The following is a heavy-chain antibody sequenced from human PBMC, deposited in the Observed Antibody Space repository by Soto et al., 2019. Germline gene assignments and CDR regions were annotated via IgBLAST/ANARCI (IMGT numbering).Heavy chain of an antibody. CDR2: IDTSGSST. CDR1: GVIFTNFW. Sequence: PGGSLRLSCEASGVIFTNFWMHWVRQVPGKGLVWVSRIDTSGSSTSYADSVKGRFTISRDNAKNTVSLQMNSLRAEDTGVYYCAKDSWYFDLWSQGSLVTVSS. J-gene: IGHJ4*02. V-gene: IGHV3-74*01. CDR3: AKDSWYFDL. D-gene: IGHD6-13*01.